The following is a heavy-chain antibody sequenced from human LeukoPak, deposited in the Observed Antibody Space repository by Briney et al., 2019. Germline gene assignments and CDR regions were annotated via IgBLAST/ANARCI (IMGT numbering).Heavy chain of an antibody. Sequence: SDTLSLIRDVSCPSFRDGYYWGWIRQPPGNGLDWIGALYYTGNIFYNPSLESRVPISVDTSKNRLSLNLISVTAADTAVYYGARDMGLGRIGYNYGESDYWSPGTLVTVSS. CDR2: LYYTGNI. CDR3: ARDMGLGRIGYNYGESDY. J-gene: IGHJ4*02. D-gene: IGHD5-24*01. CDR1: CPSFRDGYY. V-gene: IGHV4-38-2*02.